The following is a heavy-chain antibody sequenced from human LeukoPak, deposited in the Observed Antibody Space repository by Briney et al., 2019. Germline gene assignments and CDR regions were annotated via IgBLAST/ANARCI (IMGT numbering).Heavy chain of an antibody. D-gene: IGHD5-24*01. CDR2: ISYTGNT. CDR1: GGSISSTTYS. CDR3: ATQLDGSTGAFDI. V-gene: IGHV4-39*07. Sequence: SETLSLTCTISGGSISSTTYSWGWIRQSPGKGLEWIGNISYTGNTYYNPSLKSRVTLSVDTSKNQFSLKLSSVTAADTAVYYCATQLDGSTGAFDIWGQGTMVTVSS. J-gene: IGHJ3*02.